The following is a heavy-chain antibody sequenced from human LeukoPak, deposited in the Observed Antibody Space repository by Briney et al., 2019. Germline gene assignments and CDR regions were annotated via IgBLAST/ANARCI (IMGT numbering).Heavy chain of an antibody. CDR1: GITVSSNH. Sequence: GGSLRLSCAASGITVSSNHMSWVRQAPGKGLEWVAVISYDGSNKYYADSVKGRFTISRDNSKNTLYLQMNSLRAEDTAVYYCARDEALAYCGGDCQTVGYYGMDVWGKGTTVTVSS. J-gene: IGHJ6*04. CDR2: ISYDGSNK. D-gene: IGHD2-21*02. CDR3: ARDEALAYCGGDCQTVGYYGMDV. V-gene: IGHV3-30*03.